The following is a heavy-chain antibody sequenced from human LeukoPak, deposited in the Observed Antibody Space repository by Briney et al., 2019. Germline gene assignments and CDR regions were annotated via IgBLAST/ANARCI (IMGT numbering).Heavy chain of an antibody. V-gene: IGHV1-46*01. CDR1: GYTFTSYD. CDR2: INPSGGST. J-gene: IGHJ1*01. Sequence: GASVKVSCKASGYTFTSYDINWVRQAPGQGLEWMGIINPSGGSTSYAQKFQGRVTMTRDTSTSTVYMELNSLISEDTAVYYCARAPFYGGNFRLFQHWGQGTLVTVSS. D-gene: IGHD4-23*01. CDR3: ARAPFYGGNFRLFQH.